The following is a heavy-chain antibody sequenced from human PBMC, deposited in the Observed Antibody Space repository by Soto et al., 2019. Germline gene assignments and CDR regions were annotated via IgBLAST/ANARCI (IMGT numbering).Heavy chain of an antibody. D-gene: IGHD6-19*01. V-gene: IGHV1-46*01. Sequence: ASVKVSCNASGYTFTSYYMHWVRQAPGQGLEWMGIINPSGGSTSYAQKFQGRVTMTRDTSTSTVYMELSSLRSEDTAVYYCARDLHSSGWYLFAFDIWGQGTMVTVSS. CDR1: GYTFTSYY. CDR3: ARDLHSSGWYLFAFDI. CDR2: INPSGGST. J-gene: IGHJ3*02.